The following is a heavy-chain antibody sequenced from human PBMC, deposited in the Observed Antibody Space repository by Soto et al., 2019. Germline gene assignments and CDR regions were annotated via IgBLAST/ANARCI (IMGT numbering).Heavy chain of an antibody. D-gene: IGHD4-17*01. V-gene: IGHV3-21*01. CDR1: GFTFSSYS. CDR2: ISSSSSYI. CDR3: ARDGPRYGDGWGDYYYYGMDV. J-gene: IGHJ6*02. Sequence: GGSLRLSCAASGFTFSSYSMNWVRQAPGKGLEWVSSISSSSSYIYYADSVKGRFTISRDNAKNSLYLQMNSLRAEDTAVYYCARDGPRYGDGWGDYYYYGMDVWGQGTTVTVSS.